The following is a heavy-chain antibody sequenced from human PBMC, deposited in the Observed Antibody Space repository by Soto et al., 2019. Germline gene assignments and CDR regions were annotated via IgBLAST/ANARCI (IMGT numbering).Heavy chain of an antibody. Sequence: ESGGGVVQPGRSLRLSCAASGVTFSTHAMHCFRQAPGKGLECVAIVSFDGSNKYYADSVKGRFTISRDNSKNTLYLQMSGLTPEDTAFYYCARDQTGITTAGGGRIDRWGQGTLVTVSS. V-gene: IGHV3-30-3*01. CDR1: GVTFSTHA. CDR3: ARDQTGITTAGGGRIDR. CDR2: VSFDGSNK. J-gene: IGHJ5*02. D-gene: IGHD6-13*01.